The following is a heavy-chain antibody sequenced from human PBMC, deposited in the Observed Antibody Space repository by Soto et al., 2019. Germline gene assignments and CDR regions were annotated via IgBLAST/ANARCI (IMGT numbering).Heavy chain of an antibody. Sequence: QVQLVQSGAAVKKPGASVKVSCKTSGYTFAAYYIHWIRQAPGQGLEWMGWINPTSGGTVYAQNFQDRVTMTRDTSISTAYMELRRLNSDDTAVYYCARDPDYGDDWGYFFDSWGQGTPVTVSS. CDR3: ARDPDYGDDWGYFFDS. D-gene: IGHD4-17*01. CDR1: GYTFAAYY. V-gene: IGHV1-2*02. CDR2: INPTSGGT. J-gene: IGHJ4*02.